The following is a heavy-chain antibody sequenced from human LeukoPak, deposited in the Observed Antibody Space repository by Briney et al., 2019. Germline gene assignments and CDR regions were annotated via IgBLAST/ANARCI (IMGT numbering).Heavy chain of an antibody. D-gene: IGHD1-26*01. J-gene: IGHJ3*01. CDR3: AREGGRYRYHEAFDL. Sequence: GGSLRLSCAASGFTFSIYSMNWVRQAPGKGLEWVSSISTTSAYIYNAQSVKGRFTISRDNAKKLLYLQMKSLRAEDTALYYCAREGGRYRYHEAFDLWGQGTMVTVSS. V-gene: IGHV3-21*01. CDR2: ISTTSAYI. CDR1: GFTFSIYS.